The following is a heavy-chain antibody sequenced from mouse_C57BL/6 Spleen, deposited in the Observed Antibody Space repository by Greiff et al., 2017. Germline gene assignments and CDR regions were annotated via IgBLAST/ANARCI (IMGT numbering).Heavy chain of an antibody. J-gene: IGHJ3*01. CDR2: IDPSDSYT. D-gene: IGHD2-1*01. Sequence: VQLQQPGAELVMPGASVKLSCKASGYTFTSYWMHWVKQRPGQGLEWIGEIDPSDSYTNYNQKFKGKSTLTVDKSSSTAYMQLSSLTSEDSAVYYCARRENYGNYDGFAYWGQGTLVTVSA. CDR1: GYTFTSYW. V-gene: IGHV1-69*01. CDR3: ARRENYGNYDGFAY.